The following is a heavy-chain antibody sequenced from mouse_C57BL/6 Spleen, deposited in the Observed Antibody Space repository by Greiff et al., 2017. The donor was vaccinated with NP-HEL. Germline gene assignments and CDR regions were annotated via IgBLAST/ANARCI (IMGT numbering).Heavy chain of an antibody. Sequence: EVKLEESGGDLVKPGGSLKLSCAASGFTFSSYGMSWVRQTPDKRLEWVATISSGGSYTYYPDSVKGRFTISRDNAKNTLYLQMSSLKSEDTAMYYCARHGDYSNYPYYFDYWGQGTTLTVSS. CDR1: GFTFSSYG. CDR3: ARHGDYSNYPYYFDY. CDR2: ISSGGSYT. J-gene: IGHJ2*01. V-gene: IGHV5-6*02. D-gene: IGHD2-5*01.